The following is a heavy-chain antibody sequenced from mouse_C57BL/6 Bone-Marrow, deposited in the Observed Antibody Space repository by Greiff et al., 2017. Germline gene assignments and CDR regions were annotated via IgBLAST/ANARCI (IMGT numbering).Heavy chain of an antibody. CDR1: GYTFTSYW. Sequence: VQLQQPGAELVKPGASVKLSCKASGYTFTSYWMQWVKQRPGQGLEWIGEIDPSDSYTNYNQKFKGKATLTVDTSSSTAYMQLSSLTSEDSAVYYCAREAWDWYFDVWGTGTTVTVSS. D-gene: IGHD4-1*01. V-gene: IGHV1-50*01. CDR3: AREAWDWYFDV. J-gene: IGHJ1*03. CDR2: IDPSDSYT.